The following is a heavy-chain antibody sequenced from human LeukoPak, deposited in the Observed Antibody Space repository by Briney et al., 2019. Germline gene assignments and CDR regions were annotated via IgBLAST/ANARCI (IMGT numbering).Heavy chain of an antibody. CDR2: ITSSGAST. V-gene: IGHV3-23*01. D-gene: IGHD3-10*01. Sequence: GGSLRLSCAGSGFTSSTYWMTRVRQAPGKGLEWVSGITSSGASTSYADSVTGRFTISRDNSKNTLYLQMNSLRAEDTAVYYCAKGRGDLRGAFDYWGQGTLVTVSS. CDR3: AKGRGDLRGAFDY. J-gene: IGHJ4*02. CDR1: GFTSSTYW.